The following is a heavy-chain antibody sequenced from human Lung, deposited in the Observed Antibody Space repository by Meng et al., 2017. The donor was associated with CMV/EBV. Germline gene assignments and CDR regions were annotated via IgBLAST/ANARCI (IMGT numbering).Heavy chain of an antibody. CDR2: IIPIFGTA. Sequence: SVKVSCKASGGTFSSYAISWVRQAPGQGLEWMGGIIPIFGTANYAQKFQGRVTITTDESTSTAYMELSSLRSEDTAVYYCVRDPHTLYDSSGYYYYYGMDVWGQGTTVXVSS. J-gene: IGHJ6*02. CDR1: GGTFSSYA. D-gene: IGHD3-22*01. CDR3: VRDPHTLYDSSGYYYYYGMDV. V-gene: IGHV1-69*05.